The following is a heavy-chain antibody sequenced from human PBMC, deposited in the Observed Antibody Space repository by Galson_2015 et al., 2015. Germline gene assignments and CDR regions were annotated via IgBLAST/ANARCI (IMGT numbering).Heavy chain of an antibody. CDR3: ARGTMIVVAPFFDY. CDR2: IWYDGSNK. Sequence: SLRLSCAASGFTFSSYGMHWVRQAPGKGLEWVAVIWYDGSNKYYADSVKGRFTISRDNSKNTLYLQMNSLRAEDTAVYYCARGTMIVVAPFFDYWGQGTLVTVSS. J-gene: IGHJ4*02. D-gene: IGHD3-22*01. CDR1: GFTFSSYG. V-gene: IGHV3-33*01.